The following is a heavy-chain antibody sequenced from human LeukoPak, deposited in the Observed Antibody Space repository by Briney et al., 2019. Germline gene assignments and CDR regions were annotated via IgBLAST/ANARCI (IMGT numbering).Heavy chain of an antibody. D-gene: IGHD3-9*01. CDR2: IYYSGST. V-gene: IGHV4-39*01. CDR1: GGSISSSSYY. CDR3: ARLRYYDILTGYSMGWFDP. J-gene: IGHJ5*02. Sequence: SETLSLTCTVSGGSISSSSYYWGWIRQPPGKGLEWIGSIYYSGSTYYNPSLKSRVAISVDTSKNQFSLKLSSVTAADTAVYYCARLRYYDILTGYSMGWFDPWGQGTLVTVSS.